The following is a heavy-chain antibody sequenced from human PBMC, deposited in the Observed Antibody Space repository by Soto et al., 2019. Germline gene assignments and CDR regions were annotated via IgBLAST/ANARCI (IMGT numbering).Heavy chain of an antibody. Sequence: VASVKVSCKASGYTFTSYDINWARQATGQGLEWMGWMNPNSGSTGYAQKFQGRVTITADESTSTAYMELSSLRSEDTAVYYCARGFEDRIVATIDGQYGMDVWGQGTTVTVSS. CDR3: ARGFEDRIVATIDGQYGMDV. CDR1: GYTFTSYD. V-gene: IGHV1-8*01. CDR2: MNPNSGST. D-gene: IGHD5-12*01. J-gene: IGHJ6*02.